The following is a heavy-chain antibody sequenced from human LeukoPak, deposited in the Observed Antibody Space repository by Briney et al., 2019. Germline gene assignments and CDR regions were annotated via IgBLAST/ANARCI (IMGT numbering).Heavy chain of an antibody. D-gene: IGHD2-2*01. CDR1: GGSISSGDYY. CDR2: IYYSGST. J-gene: IGHJ4*02. V-gene: IGHV4-30-4*08. CDR3: ASRSSSSIDY. Sequence: SQTLSLTCTVSGGSISSGDYYWSWIRQPPGKGLEWIGYIYYSGSTYYNPSLKSRVTISVDMSKNQFSLKLSSVTAADTAGYYCASRSSSSIDYWGQGTLVTVSS.